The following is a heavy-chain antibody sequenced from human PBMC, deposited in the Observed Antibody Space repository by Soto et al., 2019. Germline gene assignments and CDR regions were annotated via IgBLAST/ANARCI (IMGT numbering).Heavy chain of an antibody. D-gene: IGHD3-16*01. CDR2: LIHGGST. Sequence: SETLSLTCAIYGASLGGFHWTWLRQAPGKGLEWIGELIHGGSTNYNPSLKSRVSFSLDTSKNQFSLHLMSVTAADTAVYYCARSPLGYDYVRQTWREVGDSFDIWDRGTMVTVSS. CDR3: ARSPLGYDYVRQTWREVGDSFDI. V-gene: IGHV4-34*12. J-gene: IGHJ3*02. CDR1: GASLGGFH.